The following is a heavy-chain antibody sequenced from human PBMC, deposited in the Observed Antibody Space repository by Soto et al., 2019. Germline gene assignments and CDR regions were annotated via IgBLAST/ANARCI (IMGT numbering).Heavy chain of an antibody. V-gene: IGHV3-7*04. Sequence: EVQLVESGGGLVHPGGSLRLSCAASGFTFSIYSMSWVRQAPGKGPEWVANIKSDGNERYYVDSVRGRFTISRDNAKNSLSLQMDSLRAEETAVYYCARHNWWHFDWGQGTLVTVSS. D-gene: IGHD1-1*01. CDR3: ARHNWWHFD. CDR1: GFTFSIYS. CDR2: IKSDGNER. J-gene: IGHJ4*02.